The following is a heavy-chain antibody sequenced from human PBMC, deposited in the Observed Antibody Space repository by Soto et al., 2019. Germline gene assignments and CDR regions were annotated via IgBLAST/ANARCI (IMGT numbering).Heavy chain of an antibody. Sequence: PGGSLRLSCAASGFTFSNAWMNWVRQAPGKGLEWVGRIKSKTDGGTTDYAAPVKGRFTISRDDSKNTLYLQMNSLKIEETAVYFCITDIAYYDFFAGMDVWGQGTTVTVSS. CDR2: IKSKTDGGTT. CDR1: GFTFSNAW. CDR3: ITDIAYYDFFAGMDV. J-gene: IGHJ6*02. V-gene: IGHV3-15*07. D-gene: IGHD3-3*01.